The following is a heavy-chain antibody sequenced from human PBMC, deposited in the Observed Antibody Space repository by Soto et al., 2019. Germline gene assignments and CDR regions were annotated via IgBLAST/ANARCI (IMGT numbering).Heavy chain of an antibody. CDR1: GGSISSSRYY. V-gene: IGHV4-39*01. J-gene: IGHJ4*02. Sequence: QVPLQESGPGLVKASETLSLTCTVSGGSISSSRYYWGWIRQPPGKGLEWIGSVYYTGSTYYNPSLQRRVSLSVDTSKNQFSLNLSSGTAADTAVYYCAGHYLNGWSTAYCGQGTLVTVSS. D-gene: IGHD6-19*01. CDR2: VYYTGST. CDR3: AGHYLNGWSTAY.